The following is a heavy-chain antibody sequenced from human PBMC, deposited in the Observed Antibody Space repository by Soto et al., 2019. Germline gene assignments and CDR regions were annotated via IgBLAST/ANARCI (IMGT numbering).Heavy chain of an antibody. V-gene: IGHV3-23*01. CDR1: GFTFSSYT. CDR2: VSGSGDVT. J-gene: IGHJ4*02. Sequence: EVQLLDSGDVLVQPGGSLRLSCAASGFTFSSYTMSWVRQAPGKGLEWVSGVSGSGDVTYYADSVKGRFTISRDNSKKTLYLQMNSLRAEDTAIYYCAKDGASIFGVTNFDYWGQGTLVTVSS. D-gene: IGHD3-3*02. CDR3: AKDGASIFGVTNFDY.